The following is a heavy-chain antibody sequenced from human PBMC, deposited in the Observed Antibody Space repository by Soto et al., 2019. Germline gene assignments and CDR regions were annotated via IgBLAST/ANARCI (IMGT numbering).Heavy chain of an antibody. CDR1: GVSFSGYY. CDR3: ATLSQGVAATDTRYWFDP. V-gene: IGHV4-34*01. D-gene: IGHD6-13*01. Sequence: PSETLSLTCAVYGVSFSGYYWSWIRQPPGKGLEWIGDINHSGSTNYNPSLKSRVTISVDTSKNQFSLKLSSVTAADTAVYYCATLSQGVAATDTRYWFDPWGQGTLVTVPQ. CDR2: INHSGST. J-gene: IGHJ5*02.